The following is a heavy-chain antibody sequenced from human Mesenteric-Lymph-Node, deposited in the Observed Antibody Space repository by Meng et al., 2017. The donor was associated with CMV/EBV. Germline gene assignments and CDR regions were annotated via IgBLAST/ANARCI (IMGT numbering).Heavy chain of an antibody. D-gene: IGHD3-22*01. J-gene: IGHJ6*02. CDR1: GSTFTNSY. V-gene: IGHV1-2*02. Sequence: ASVKVSCKSSGSTFTNSYIQWVRQAPGQGLEWMAWILPDSGGTDFAQEFQGRVTLTTDTSINTAFMQLHGLTSDDTAVYYCARGGRVYYDSSGYYPYYYYYGMDVWGQGTTVTV. CDR3: ARGGRVYYDSSGYYPYYYYYGMDV. CDR2: ILPDSGGT.